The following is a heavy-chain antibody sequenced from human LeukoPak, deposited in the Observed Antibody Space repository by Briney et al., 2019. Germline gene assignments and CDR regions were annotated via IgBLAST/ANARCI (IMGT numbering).Heavy chain of an antibody. CDR2: ICYSGST. J-gene: IGHJ4*02. CDR3: ARLRFRRYSYGSYFDY. CDR1: GGSISSGNYY. V-gene: IGHV4-31*03. Sequence: SETLSLTCTVSGGSISSGNYYWRWIRQHPGKGLEWIGYICYSGSTYYNPSLKSRVTKSVDTSENQLSLKVSSVTAADTAVYYCARLRFRRYSYGSYFDYWGQGTLVTVSS. D-gene: IGHD5-18*01.